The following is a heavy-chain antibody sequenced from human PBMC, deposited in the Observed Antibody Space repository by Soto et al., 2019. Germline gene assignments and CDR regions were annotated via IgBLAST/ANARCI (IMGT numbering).Heavy chain of an antibody. CDR2: ISVSGGST. Sequence: PGGSLRLSCAASGFSFSSYAMSWVRQPPGKGLEWVSGISVSGGSTYYADSVKGRFTISRDNSKNTLYLQMNSLRAEDTAVYYCATETIQYYYDYWGQGTLVTVSS. J-gene: IGHJ4*02. CDR3: ATETIQYYYDY. CDR1: GFSFSSYA. V-gene: IGHV3-23*01. D-gene: IGHD2-21*01.